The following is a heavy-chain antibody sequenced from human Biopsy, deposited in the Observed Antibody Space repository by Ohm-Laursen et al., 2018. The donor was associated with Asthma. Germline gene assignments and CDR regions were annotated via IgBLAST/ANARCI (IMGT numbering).Heavy chain of an antibody. CDR1: GGYTGSSDHH. Sequence: SQTLSLTCGVSGGYTGSSDHHWAWIRQAPGKGLEWIGFVFWSGSTHYSRSLERRVSISIDTATNEFSMKLRSVTPADTAVYFCARVVSYGDIYFGIDVWGPGNTVVVS. D-gene: IGHD4-17*01. CDR3: ARVVSYGDIYFGIDV. J-gene: IGHJ6*02. CDR2: VFWSGST. V-gene: IGHV4-30-4*01.